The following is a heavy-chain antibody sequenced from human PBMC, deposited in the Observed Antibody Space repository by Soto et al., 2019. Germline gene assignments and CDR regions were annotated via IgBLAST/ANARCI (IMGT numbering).Heavy chain of an antibody. CDR1: GYTFTSYG. CDR2: ISAYNGNT. V-gene: IGHV1-18*01. Sequence: VEVSCKASGYTFTSYGISWVRQAPGQGLEWMGWISAYNGNTNYAQKLQGRVTMTTDTSTSTAYMELRSLRSDDTAVYYCARDGGYYYDSSGYSSLFDYWGQGTLVTVS. D-gene: IGHD3-22*01. J-gene: IGHJ4*02. CDR3: ARDGGYYYDSSGYSSLFDY.